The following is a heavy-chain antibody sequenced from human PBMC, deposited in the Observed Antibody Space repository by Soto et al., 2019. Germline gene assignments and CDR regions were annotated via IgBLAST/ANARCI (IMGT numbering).Heavy chain of an antibody. J-gene: IGHJ5*02. Sequence: GASVKVSCKASGYTFTGYYMHWVRQAPGQGLEWMGWINPNSGGTNYAQKFQGRVTMTRDTSISTAYMELSRLRSDDTAVYYCARGRYCSSTSCYLDWVPPDSNWFDPWGQGTLVTVSS. CDR2: INPNSGGT. V-gene: IGHV1-2*02. CDR1: GYTFTGYY. CDR3: ARGRYCSSTSCYLDWVPPDSNWFDP. D-gene: IGHD2-2*01.